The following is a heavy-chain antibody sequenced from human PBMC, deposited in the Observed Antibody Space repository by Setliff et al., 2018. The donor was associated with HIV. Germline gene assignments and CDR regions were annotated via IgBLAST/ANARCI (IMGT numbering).Heavy chain of an antibody. CDR2: IYYVGWS. D-gene: IGHD5-12*01. CDR3: ARQNSGYAPGPFDY. V-gene: IGHV4-59*08. CDR1: GGSLQGYY. J-gene: IGHJ4*02. Sequence: SETLSLTCNVSGGSLQGYYWSWIRQPAGKGLQWIGRIYYVGWSKYNPSLKSRVTISIDTSKNQFSLKLSSVTAADTAVYYCARQNSGYAPGPFDYWGQGSLVTVSS.